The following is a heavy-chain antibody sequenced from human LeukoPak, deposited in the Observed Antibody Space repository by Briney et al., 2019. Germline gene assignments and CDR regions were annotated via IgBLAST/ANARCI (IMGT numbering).Heavy chain of an antibody. J-gene: IGHJ4*02. CDR3: ATSRDQLLQSYFDY. Sequence: SETLSLTCTVSGGSISSGSHYWSWLRQPAGKGLEWIVRIYTSGSPNYNPSLKSRVTISVDTSKNQLSLKLSSVTAADTAVYYCATSRDQLLQSYFDYWGQGTLVTVSS. CDR2: IYTSGSP. V-gene: IGHV4-61*02. CDR1: GGSISSGSHY. D-gene: IGHD2-2*01.